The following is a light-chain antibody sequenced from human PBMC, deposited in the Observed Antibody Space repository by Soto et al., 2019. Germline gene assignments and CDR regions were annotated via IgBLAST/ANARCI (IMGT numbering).Light chain of an antibody. J-gene: IGKJ2*01. CDR3: QQYGSSPVT. CDR2: VAS. Sequence: EIVLTQSPGTLSLSPGERATLSCRASQSVSSSYLAWYQQKPGQAPRLLIYVASSRATGIPDRFSGSGSGTDFTLTISRLEPEDFAMYDCQQYGSSPVTFGQGTKLELK. V-gene: IGKV3-20*01. CDR1: QSVSSSY.